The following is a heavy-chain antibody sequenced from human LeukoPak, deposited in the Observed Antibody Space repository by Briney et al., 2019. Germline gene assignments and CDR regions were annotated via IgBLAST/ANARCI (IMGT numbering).Heavy chain of an antibody. V-gene: IGHV4-61*05. CDR1: GGSISSSSYY. CDR3: AHTYYYDSSGYFTDR. Sequence: SETLSLTCTVSGGSISSSSYYWSWIRQPPGKGLEWIGYIYYSGSTNYNPSLKSRVTISVDTSKNQFSLKLSSVTAADTAVYYCAHTYYYDSSGYFTDRWGQGTLVTVSS. J-gene: IGHJ5*02. CDR2: IYYSGST. D-gene: IGHD3-22*01.